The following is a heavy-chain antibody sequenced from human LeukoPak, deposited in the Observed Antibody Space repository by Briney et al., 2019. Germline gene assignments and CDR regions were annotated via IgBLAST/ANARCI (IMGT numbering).Heavy chain of an antibody. CDR1: GYTFTSYA. D-gene: IGHD1-26*01. V-gene: IGHV1-69*04. CDR2: IIPILGIA. Sequence: SVKVSCKASGYTFTSYAISWVRQTPGQGLEWMGRIIPILGIANYAQKFQGRVTITADKSTSTAYMELSSLRSEDTAVYYCARDRGATTSYYFDYWGQGTLVTVSS. J-gene: IGHJ4*02. CDR3: ARDRGATTSYYFDY.